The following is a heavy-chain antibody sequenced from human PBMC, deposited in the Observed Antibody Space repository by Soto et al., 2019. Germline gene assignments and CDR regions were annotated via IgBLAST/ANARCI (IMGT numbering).Heavy chain of an antibody. CDR1: GYTLTSYG. CDR3: ARDGGLLRXFDWFQFPSDYYYGMDV. V-gene: IGHV1-18*01. J-gene: IGHJ6*02. Sequence: GASVKVSCKGSGYTLTSYGISWVRQAPGQGLEWMGWISAYNGNTNYAQKLQGRVTMTTDTSTSTAYMELRSLRSDDTAVYYCARDGGLLRXFDWFQFPSDYYYGMDVWGQGTTVTVSS. D-gene: IGHD3-9*01. CDR2: ISAYNGNT.